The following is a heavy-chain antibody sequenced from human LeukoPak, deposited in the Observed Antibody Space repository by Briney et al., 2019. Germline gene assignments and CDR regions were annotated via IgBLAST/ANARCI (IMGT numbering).Heavy chain of an antibody. V-gene: IGHV4-61*02. Sequence: PSETLSLTCTVSGGSISSGSYYWSWIRQPAGKGLEWIGRIYTSGSTNYNPSLKSRVTISVDTSKNQFPLKLSSVTAADTAVYYCARGRRDLCSSTSCYTYWFDPWGQGTLVTVSS. CDR2: IYTSGST. CDR1: GGSISSGSYY. J-gene: IGHJ5*02. D-gene: IGHD2-2*02. CDR3: ARGRRDLCSSTSCYTYWFDP.